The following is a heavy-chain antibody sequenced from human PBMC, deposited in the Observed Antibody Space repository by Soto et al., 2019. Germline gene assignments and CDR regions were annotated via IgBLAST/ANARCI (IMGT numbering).Heavy chain of an antibody. CDR3: ARDESAGSSTSN. CDR1: GPTFSTYG. D-gene: IGHD2-2*01. J-gene: IGHJ4*02. Sequence: DVQLVESGGGLVKPGGSLRLSCVASGPTFSTYGMNCIRQTPGKGLEWVSSITSSGSYIHYADSVHGRFTVSRDNAKHSMYLQMNSLRVEDTAVYFCARDESAGSSTSNWGQGTLVTVSS. CDR2: ITSSGSYI. V-gene: IGHV3-21*01.